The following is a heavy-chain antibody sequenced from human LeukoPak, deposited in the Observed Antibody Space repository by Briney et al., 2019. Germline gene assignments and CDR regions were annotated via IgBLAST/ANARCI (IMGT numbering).Heavy chain of an antibody. D-gene: IGHD3-16*02. Sequence: GGSLRLSCAASGFTFSNSWMTWVRQAPGKGLEWVANIKGDGSEKDYVDSVKGRFTISRDNAKNSLYLQMSSLRTDDTAVYYCARDRGWYRLDPWGQGTLVTVSS. CDR3: ARDRGWYRLDP. V-gene: IGHV3-7*03. CDR2: IKGDGSEK. J-gene: IGHJ5*02. CDR1: GFTFSNSW.